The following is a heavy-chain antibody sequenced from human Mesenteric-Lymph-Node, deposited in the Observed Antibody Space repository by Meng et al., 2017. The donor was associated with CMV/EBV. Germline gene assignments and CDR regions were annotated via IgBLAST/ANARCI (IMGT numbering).Heavy chain of an antibody. CDR2: IKQDGGEN. D-gene: IGHD6-13*01. CDR3: ARERALGAYYYGMDV. J-gene: IGHJ6*02. CDR1: GFTFSSYW. V-gene: IGHV3-7*01. Sequence: GESLKISCAASGFTFSSYWMRWVRQAPGKGLEWVANIKQDGGENYYVDSVKGRFTISRDNAKNSLYLQMNSLRAEDTAVYYCARERALGAYYYGMDVWGQGTTVTVSS.